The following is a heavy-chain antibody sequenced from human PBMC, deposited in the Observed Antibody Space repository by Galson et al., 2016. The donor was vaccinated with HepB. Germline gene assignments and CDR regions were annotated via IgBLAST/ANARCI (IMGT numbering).Heavy chain of an antibody. J-gene: IGHJ4*02. Sequence: SLRLSCAASGFIFSDYYMNWIRQAPGKGLEWVSYISNSGTTIHYADSLKGRITISRDNAKNSLHLQVNSLRAEDTAVYYCARGGAGLDYWGQGTLVTVSS. V-gene: IGHV3-11*01. CDR3: ARGGAGLDY. D-gene: IGHD6-19*01. CDR2: ISNSGTTI. CDR1: GFIFSDYY.